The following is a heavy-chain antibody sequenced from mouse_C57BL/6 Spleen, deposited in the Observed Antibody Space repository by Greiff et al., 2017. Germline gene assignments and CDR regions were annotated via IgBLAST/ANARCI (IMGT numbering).Heavy chain of an antibody. D-gene: IGHD1-1*01. CDR2: INPSTGGT. CDR3: ARGYGSSQAWFAY. J-gene: IGHJ3*01. CDR1: GYSFTGYY. V-gene: IGHV1-42*01. Sequence: VQLQQSGPELVKPGASVKISCKASGYSFTGYYMNWVKQSPEKSLEWIGEINPSTGGTTYNQKFKAKATLTVDKSSSTAYMQLKSLTSEDSAVYYCARGYGSSQAWFAYWGQGTLVTVSA.